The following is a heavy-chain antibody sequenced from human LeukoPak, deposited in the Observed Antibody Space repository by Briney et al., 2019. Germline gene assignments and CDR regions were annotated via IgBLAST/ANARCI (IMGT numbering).Heavy chain of an antibody. Sequence: GASVKVSCKASGYTFTDYYMHWVRQAPGQGLEWMGCINPNSGGANYAQKFQGRVTVTRDTSISTAYMELSRLTSDDTAVYYCARAMIWDWFDPWGQGTLVTVSS. D-gene: IGHD3/OR15-3a*01. J-gene: IGHJ5*02. V-gene: IGHV1-2*02. CDR3: ARAMIWDWFDP. CDR1: GYTFTDYY. CDR2: INPNSGGA.